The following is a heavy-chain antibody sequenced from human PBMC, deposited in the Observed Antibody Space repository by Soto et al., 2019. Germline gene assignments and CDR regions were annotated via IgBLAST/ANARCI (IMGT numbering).Heavy chain of an antibody. CDR1: GFTFSSYA. V-gene: IGHV3-30-3*01. CDR3: ARDYHVLRFLEWLPRTLYYGMDV. D-gene: IGHD3-3*01. J-gene: IGHJ6*02. CDR2: ISYDGSNK. Sequence: GGSLGLSCAASGFTFSSYAMHWVRQAPGKGLEWVAVISYDGSNKYYADSVKGRFTISRDNSKNTLYLQMNSLRAEDTAVYYCARDYHVLRFLEWLPRTLYYGMDVWGQGTTVTVSS.